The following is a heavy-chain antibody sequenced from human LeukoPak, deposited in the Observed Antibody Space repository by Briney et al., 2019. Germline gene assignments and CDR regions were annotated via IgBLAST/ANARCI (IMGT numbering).Heavy chain of an antibody. V-gene: IGHV4-59*11. Sequence: PPEALSHTRTVSGGSLCGHFWTWIRPPPRERLGWVGYISYTGNTNYTPSLKSRVTISIDTSKNQFYLNVNSVTAADTAVYYCVRSKSGAYGWFDPWGPGTLVTVSS. CDR3: VRSKSGAYGWFDP. CDR1: GGSLCGHF. CDR2: ISYTGNT. D-gene: IGHD2-15*01. J-gene: IGHJ5*02.